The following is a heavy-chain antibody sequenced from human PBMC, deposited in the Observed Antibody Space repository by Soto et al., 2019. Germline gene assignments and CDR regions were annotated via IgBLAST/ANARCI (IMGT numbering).Heavy chain of an antibody. J-gene: IGHJ6*02. D-gene: IGHD4-4*01. Sequence: SVKVSCKASGFTFTNSAVQWVRQARGQRLEWIGWIVVGSGDTNYAQKFQERVTITRDMSTSTAYMEMRSLRSEDTAVYYCASIHSNYVNYYYGMDVWGQ. CDR3: ASIHSNYVNYYYGMDV. CDR1: GFTFTNSA. V-gene: IGHV1-58*01. CDR2: IVVGSGDT.